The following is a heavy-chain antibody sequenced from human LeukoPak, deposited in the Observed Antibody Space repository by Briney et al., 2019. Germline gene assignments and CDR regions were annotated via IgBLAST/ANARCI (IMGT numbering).Heavy chain of an antibody. CDR1: GFTFSSYS. CDR2: ICSSRRYI. D-gene: IGHD2-21*01. CDR3: AGRIVGYMDV. Sequence: GGSLRLSCAASGFTFSSYSMNCVPHAPGKGLEWVSSICSSRRYIYYADSVKGRFTISRENAKNTLSMQKNNLRAEDTAVYYCAGRIVGYMDVWGKGTTVTVSS. V-gene: IGHV3-21*01. J-gene: IGHJ6*03.